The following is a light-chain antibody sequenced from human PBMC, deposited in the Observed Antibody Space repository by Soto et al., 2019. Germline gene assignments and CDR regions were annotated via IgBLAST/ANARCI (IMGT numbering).Light chain of an antibody. CDR3: QQSYSTPRT. Sequence: DIPMTQSPSSLSASLGERVTITCRASQSIRTYLNWYQQKPGKAPKVLISATSNLQSGVPSRFSGSGSGTDFTLTISSLQPEDFGTYYCQQSYSTPRTFGQGTKVDI. V-gene: IGKV1-39*01. CDR2: ATS. CDR1: QSIRTY. J-gene: IGKJ1*01.